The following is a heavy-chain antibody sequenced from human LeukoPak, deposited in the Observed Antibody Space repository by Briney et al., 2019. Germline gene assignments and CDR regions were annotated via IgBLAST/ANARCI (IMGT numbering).Heavy chain of an antibody. D-gene: IGHD3-9*01. V-gene: IGHV3-30*04. CDR3: ARSEIERYFDWLFHFDY. CDR2: ISYDGSNK. J-gene: IGHJ4*02. Sequence: PGRSLRLSCAASGSTFSSYAMHWVRQAPGKGLEWVAVISYDGSNKYYADSVKGRFTISRDNSKNTLYLQMNSLRAEDTAVYYCARSEIERYFDWLFHFDYWGQGTLVTVSS. CDR1: GSTFSSYA.